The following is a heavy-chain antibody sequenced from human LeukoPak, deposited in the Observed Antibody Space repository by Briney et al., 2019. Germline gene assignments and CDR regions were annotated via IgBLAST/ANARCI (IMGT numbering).Heavy chain of an antibody. CDR2: FDPEDGET. Sequence: ASVKVSCKVSGYTLTELSMHWVRQAPGKGLGWMGGFDPEDGETIYAQKFQGRVTMTEDTSTDTAYMELSSLRSEDTAVYYCATDLGYSGYDFDYWGQGTLVTVSS. J-gene: IGHJ4*02. CDR1: GYTLTELS. D-gene: IGHD5-12*01. V-gene: IGHV1-24*01. CDR3: ATDLGYSGYDFDY.